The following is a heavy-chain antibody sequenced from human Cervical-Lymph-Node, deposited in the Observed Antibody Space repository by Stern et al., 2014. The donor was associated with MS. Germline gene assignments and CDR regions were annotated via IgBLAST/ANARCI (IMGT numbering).Heavy chain of an antibody. CDR3: ARMMGSGYRHYFDY. J-gene: IGHJ4*02. Sequence: QVTLRESGPALVKPTQTLTLTCTFSGFSLVTRGVRVIWIRQPPGKALERLARIDWNDKTCYNTSLMTRLTISKDTSKNQVVLTMTNVDPVDTATYYCARMMGSGYRHYFDYWGQGTPVTVS. D-gene: IGHD3-3*01. V-gene: IGHV2-70*04. CDR1: GFSLVTRGVR. CDR2: IDWNDKT.